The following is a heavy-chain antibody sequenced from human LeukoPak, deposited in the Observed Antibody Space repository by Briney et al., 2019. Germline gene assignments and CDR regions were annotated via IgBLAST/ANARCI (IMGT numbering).Heavy chain of an antibody. V-gene: IGHV3-11*01. CDR1: GFTFSDSY. J-gene: IGHJ4*02. D-gene: IGHD3-22*01. Sequence: NSGGSLRLSCAVSGFTFSDSYMTWIRQAPGKGPEWVSYISYSGRTIYYADSVKGRFTISRDNAKNSLYLQMNSLRPEDTAVYYCAGSYDSSGFSDYWGQGTLVTVSS. CDR3: AGSYDSSGFSDY. CDR2: ISYSGRTI.